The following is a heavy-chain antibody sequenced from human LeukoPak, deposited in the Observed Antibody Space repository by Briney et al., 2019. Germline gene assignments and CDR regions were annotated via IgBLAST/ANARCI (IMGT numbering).Heavy chain of an antibody. V-gene: IGHV4-39*01. D-gene: IGHD6-13*01. CDR2: VYYSGRT. CDR3: ATARYSSDWSPGGWFDP. CDR1: GGSISRSSYY. Sequence: ETLSLTCNVSGGSISRSSYYWGWIRQPPGKGLEWILSVYYSGRTYYNPSLKSRVTISVDTSKNQFSLKLSSVTAADTAVYYCATARYSSDWSPGGWFDPWGQGSLVTVSS. J-gene: IGHJ5*02.